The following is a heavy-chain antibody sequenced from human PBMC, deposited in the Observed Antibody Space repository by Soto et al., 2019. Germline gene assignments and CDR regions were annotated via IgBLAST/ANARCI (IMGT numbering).Heavy chain of an antibody. Sequence: QVQLQESGPGLVKPSQTLSLTCTVSGGSITSSGYYWSWIRQHPGEGLEWIGFTSNSGSTSYNPSXQXRVTISVDTSSTQFSLNLKSVTAADTAVYYCARGGGSTKVDYWGQGTLVTVSP. V-gene: IGHV4-31*03. J-gene: IGHJ4*02. CDR1: GGSITSSGYY. CDR3: ARGGGSTKVDY. CDR2: TSNSGST. D-gene: IGHD2-2*01.